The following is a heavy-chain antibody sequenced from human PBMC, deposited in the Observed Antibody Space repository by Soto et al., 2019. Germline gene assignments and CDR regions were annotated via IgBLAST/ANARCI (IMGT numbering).Heavy chain of an antibody. V-gene: IGHV3-30*03. CDR3: ARQLYSTLNRDY. CDR1: GFIFRNYG. D-gene: IGHD6-13*01. J-gene: IGHJ4*01. Sequence: QVQLVEAGGYVVQPGRSLRLSCAASGFIFRNYGMHWVRQAPGKGLEWVAVISYDGSTEHYADSVKGRFTIARDNYNNPLHLQMNSLRVEDPAVYYCARQLYSTLNRDYWGHGTLVAVSS. CDR2: ISYDGSTE.